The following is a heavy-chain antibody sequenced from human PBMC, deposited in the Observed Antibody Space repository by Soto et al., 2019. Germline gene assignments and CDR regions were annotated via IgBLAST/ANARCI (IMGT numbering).Heavy chain of an antibody. CDR1: GGSISSSSYY. CDR3: ARQYDILAHSFDY. D-gene: IGHD3-9*01. J-gene: IGHJ4*02. Sequence: SETLSLTCTVSGGSISSSSYYWGWIRQPPGKGLEWIGSIYYSGSTYYNPSLKSRVTISVDTSKNQFSLKLSSVTAADTAVYYCARQYDILAHSFDYWGQGTLVTVSS. CDR2: IYYSGST. V-gene: IGHV4-39*01.